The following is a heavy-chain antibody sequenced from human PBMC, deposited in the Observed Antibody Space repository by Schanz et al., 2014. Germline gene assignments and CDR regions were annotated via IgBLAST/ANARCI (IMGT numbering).Heavy chain of an antibody. CDR1: GFTFSSYA. J-gene: IGHJ4*02. Sequence: EVQLLESGGGLVQPGGSLRLSCAASGFTFSSYAMSWVRQAPGKGLEWVSAISGSGGSTYYADSVKGRFTISRDNSKTTVYLQMNSLRPEDTAVYYCAKYRGYYRVSGSYRELEYWGQGTLVTVSS. CDR3: AKYRGYYRVSGSYRELEY. CDR2: ISGSGGST. D-gene: IGHD3-10*01. V-gene: IGHV3-23*01.